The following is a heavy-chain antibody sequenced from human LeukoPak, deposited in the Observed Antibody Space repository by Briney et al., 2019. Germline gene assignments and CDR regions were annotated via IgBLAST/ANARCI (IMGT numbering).Heavy chain of an antibody. CDR1: GGSISSGGYY. V-gene: IGHV4-31*03. CDR3: ARRAKGPLQDYHYYYYMDV. D-gene: IGHD5-24*01. J-gene: IGHJ6*03. Sequence: SETLSLTCTASGGSISSGGYYWSWIRQHPGKGLEWIGYIYYSGSTYYNPSLKSRVTISVDTSKNQFSLKLSSVTAADTAVYYCARRAKGPLQDYHYYYYMDVWGKGTTVTVSS. CDR2: IYYSGST.